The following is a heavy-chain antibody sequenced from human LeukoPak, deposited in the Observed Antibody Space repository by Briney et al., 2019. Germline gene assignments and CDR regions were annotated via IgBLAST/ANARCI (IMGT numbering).Heavy chain of an antibody. J-gene: IGHJ4*02. V-gene: IGHV4-59*08. CDR3: ARRYCSGGSCPWGFDS. CDR1: GGSISSYY. D-gene: IGHD2-15*01. Sequence: SETLSLTCTVSGGSISSYYWSWSRQPPGKGLEWIGYIYYSGSTTYNPSLKSRVTISIDTSKKYFSLKLNSVTAADTAVYYCARRYCSGGSCPWGFDSWGQGTLVPVSS. CDR2: IYYSGST.